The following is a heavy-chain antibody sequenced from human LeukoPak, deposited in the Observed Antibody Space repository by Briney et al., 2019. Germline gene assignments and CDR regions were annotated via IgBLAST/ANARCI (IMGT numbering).Heavy chain of an antibody. D-gene: IGHD3-10*01. CDR1: GFTFSSYS. CDR3: AKRMIRGVNHDAFDL. V-gene: IGHV3-48*01. CDR2: ISSSSSTI. Sequence: PGGSLRLSCAASGFTFSSYSMNWVRQAPGKGLEWVSYISSSSSTIYYADSVKGRFTISRDNSKNTLYLQMNSLRAEDTAVYYCAKRMIRGVNHDAFDLWGQGTMVTVSS. J-gene: IGHJ3*01.